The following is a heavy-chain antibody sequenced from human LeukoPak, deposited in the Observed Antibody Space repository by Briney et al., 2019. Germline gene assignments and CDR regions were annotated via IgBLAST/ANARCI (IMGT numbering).Heavy chain of an antibody. V-gene: IGHV3-48*04. D-gene: IGHD6-6*01. Sequence: PGGSLRLSCAASGFTFSSYSMNWVRQAPGKGLEWVSYISSSSSTIYYADSVKGRFTISRDNAKNSLYLQMNSLRAEDTALYYCAKDIIRAIAAPDIWGQGTMVTVSS. CDR3: AKDIIRAIAAPDI. CDR2: ISSSSSTI. CDR1: GFTFSSYS. J-gene: IGHJ3*02.